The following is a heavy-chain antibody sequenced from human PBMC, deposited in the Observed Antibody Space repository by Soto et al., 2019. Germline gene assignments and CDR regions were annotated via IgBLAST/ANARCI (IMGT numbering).Heavy chain of an antibody. V-gene: IGHV3-7*01. CDR3: ASRASSYYYYMDV. Sequence: PWGSLRLSCAASGFTFSSYAMSWVRQAPGKGLEWVSAISGSEKYYVDSVKGRFTISRDNAKNSLYLQMNSLRAEDTAVYYCASRASSYYYYMDVWGKGTTVTVSS. J-gene: IGHJ6*03. CDR1: GFTFSSYA. CDR2: ISGSEK.